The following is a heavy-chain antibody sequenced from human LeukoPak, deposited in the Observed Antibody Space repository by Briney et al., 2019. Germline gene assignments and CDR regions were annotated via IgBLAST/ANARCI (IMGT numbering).Heavy chain of an antibody. Sequence: GGSLRLSCAASGFTFSSYAMSWVRQAPGKGLEWVSGITGSGGSTYYADSVKGRFTISRDNSKNTLYLQMNSLRAEDTAVYYCAKGIYSSGWSYFDYWGHGTQVTVSS. CDR3: AKGIYSSGWSYFDY. D-gene: IGHD6-19*01. V-gene: IGHV3-23*01. J-gene: IGHJ4*01. CDR1: GFTFSSYA. CDR2: ITGSGGST.